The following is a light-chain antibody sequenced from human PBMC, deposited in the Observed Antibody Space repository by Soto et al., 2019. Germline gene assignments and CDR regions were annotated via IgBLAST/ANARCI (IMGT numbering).Light chain of an antibody. CDR1: HALTSY. CDR3: QQCNGTRT. Sequence: IHLTQSPSVLSASVGDTVPITXRTSHALTSYLSWYQQKTGKAPYXXIYXASTLQSGVPSMFSGSGCGTAFTLTITGLQAYYLESYYCQQCNGTRTFGQGTRLDIK. J-gene: IGKJ5*01. V-gene: IGKV1-9*01. CDR2: XAS.